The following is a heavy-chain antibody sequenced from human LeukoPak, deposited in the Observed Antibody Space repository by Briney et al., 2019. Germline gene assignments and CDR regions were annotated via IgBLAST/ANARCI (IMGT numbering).Heavy chain of an antibody. CDR2: ITSGGAGT. J-gene: IGHJ4*02. Sequence: PGGSLRLSCAASGFAFDNYAITWVRQAPGKGLEWVSGITSGGAGTYYADSVKGRFTISRDNSRNTLYLQMNSLRAEDTAIYYCAKGLSASSFRFFESWGQGILVTVSS. CDR3: AKGLSASSFRFFES. D-gene: IGHD6-6*01. V-gene: IGHV3-23*01. CDR1: GFAFDNYA.